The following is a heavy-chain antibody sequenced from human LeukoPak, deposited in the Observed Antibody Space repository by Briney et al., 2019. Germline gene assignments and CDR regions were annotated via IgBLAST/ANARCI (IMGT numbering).Heavy chain of an antibody. CDR1: GFNVSSNY. CDR3: ASGRGVTYY. Sequence: GGSLTLSCAACGFNVSSNYMSWVRQAPGKGLEWVSVIYSGGTTYYSDSVKGRFTIARDNSKNTLYLQMNRLRAEDTAVYYCASGRGVTYYWGQGTLVTVSS. J-gene: IGHJ4*02. CDR2: IYSGGTT. D-gene: IGHD3-10*01. V-gene: IGHV3-53*01.